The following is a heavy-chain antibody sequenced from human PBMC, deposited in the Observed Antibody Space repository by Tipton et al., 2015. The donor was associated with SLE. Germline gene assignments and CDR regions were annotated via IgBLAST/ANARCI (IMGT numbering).Heavy chain of an antibody. V-gene: IGHV4-59*01. D-gene: IGHD3-3*01. J-gene: IGHJ6*02. CDR3: AIQRFWSGGAGMDV. CDR1: GGSISSYY. Sequence: TLSLTCTVSGGSISSYYWSWIRQPPGKGLEWIGYIYYSGSTNYNPSLKSRVTISVDTSKNQFSLKLSSVTAADTAVYYCAIQRFWSGGAGMDVWGQGTTVTVSS. CDR2: IYYSGST.